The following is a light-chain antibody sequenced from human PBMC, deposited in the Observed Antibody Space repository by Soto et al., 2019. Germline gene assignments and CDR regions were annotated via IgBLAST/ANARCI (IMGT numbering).Light chain of an antibody. J-gene: IGKJ1*01. V-gene: IGKV1-5*01. CDR2: DAS. Sequence: DIQMAQSPSTLSASVGDRVTITCRASQNIRRWLAWYQVKPGKAPKLLIYDASTLETGVPSRFSGSGSGTEFTLTISSLQLDDLATYYCQQYDSYSWTFGQGTKVEIK. CDR1: QNIRRW. CDR3: QQYDSYSWT.